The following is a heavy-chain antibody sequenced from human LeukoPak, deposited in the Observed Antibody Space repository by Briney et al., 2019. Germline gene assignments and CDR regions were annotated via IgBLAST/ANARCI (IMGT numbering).Heavy chain of an antibody. Sequence: GGSLRLSCAASGFTVSSNYMSWVRQAPGKGLEWVSSISSSSNYIFYADSVKGRFTISRDNAKNSLYLQMNSLRDEDTAVYYCARLEYYYVSGNYYKLFDYWGQGTLVTVCS. CDR1: GFTVSSNY. D-gene: IGHD3-10*01. J-gene: IGHJ4*02. V-gene: IGHV3-21*01. CDR3: ARLEYYYVSGNYYKLFDY. CDR2: ISSSSNYI.